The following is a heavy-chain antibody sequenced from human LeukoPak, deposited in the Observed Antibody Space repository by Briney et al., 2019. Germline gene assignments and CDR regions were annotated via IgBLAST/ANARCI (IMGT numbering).Heavy chain of an antibody. V-gene: IGHV1-18*01. Sequence: ASVKVSCKASGYTFTSYGFSWVRQAPGQGLEWMGWINTYHGNTNYAQKLQDRVTMTTDTSTSTAYMELTSLRSDDTAVYYCARVYSTNYYGSGDRPFLFDYWGQGTVVSVSS. CDR3: ARVYSTNYYGSGDRPFLFDY. D-gene: IGHD3-10*01. J-gene: IGHJ4*02. CDR2: INTYHGNT. CDR1: GYTFTSYG.